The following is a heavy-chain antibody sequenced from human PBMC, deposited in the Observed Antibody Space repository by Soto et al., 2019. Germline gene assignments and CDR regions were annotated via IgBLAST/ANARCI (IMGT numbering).Heavy chain of an antibody. CDR1: GFTFSSYW. D-gene: IGHD2-15*01. J-gene: IGHJ4*02. CDR3: ARVGEIVVVVAGIDY. Sequence: EVQLVESGGGLVQPGGSLRLSCAASGFTFSSYWMSWVRQAPGKGLEWVANIKQDGSEKYYVDSVKGRFTISRDNAKNSLYLQMNSLRAEDTAVYYCARVGEIVVVVAGIDYWGQGTLVTVSS. V-gene: IGHV3-7*01. CDR2: IKQDGSEK.